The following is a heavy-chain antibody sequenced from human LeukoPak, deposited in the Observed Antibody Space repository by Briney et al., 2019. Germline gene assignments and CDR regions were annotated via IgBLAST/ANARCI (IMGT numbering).Heavy chain of an antibody. V-gene: IGHV4-34*01. Sequence: SETLSLTCAVYGESFSGYYWSWIRQPPGKGLEWIGEINHSGSTNYNPSLKSRVTISVDTSKNQFSLKLSSVTAADTAVYYCARGVSDYSYFARYYFDYWGQGTLVTVSS. CDR3: ARGVSDYSYFARYYFDY. CDR2: INHSGST. J-gene: IGHJ4*02. D-gene: IGHD4-11*01. CDR1: GESFSGYY.